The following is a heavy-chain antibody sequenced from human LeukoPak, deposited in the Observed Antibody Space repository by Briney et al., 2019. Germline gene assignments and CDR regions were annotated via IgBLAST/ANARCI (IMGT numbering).Heavy chain of an antibody. D-gene: IGHD3-10*01. Sequence: PGGSLRLSCAASGFTFSSYGMHWVRQAPGKGLEWVAFIRYDGSNKYYADSVKGRFTISRDNSKNTLYLQMNSLRAEDTAVYYCARDRDGSGIYLFDYWGQGTLVTVSS. J-gene: IGHJ4*02. CDR1: GFTFSSYG. V-gene: IGHV3-30*02. CDR3: ARDRDGSGIYLFDY. CDR2: IRYDGSNK.